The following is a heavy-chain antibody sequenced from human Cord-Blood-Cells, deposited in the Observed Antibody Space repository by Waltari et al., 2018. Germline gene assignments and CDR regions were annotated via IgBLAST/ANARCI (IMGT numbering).Heavy chain of an antibody. Sequence: QVQLVQSGAEVKKPGASVTVSCKASGYTFTSYAMPWVRQAPGQRLEWMGWINAGNGNTKYSQKFQGRVTITRDTSASTAYMELSSLRSEDTAVYYCARHYYDSSGYYFDYWGQGTLVTVSS. D-gene: IGHD3-22*01. CDR2: INAGNGNT. J-gene: IGHJ4*02. CDR3: ARHYYDSSGYYFDY. CDR1: GYTFTSYA. V-gene: IGHV1-3*01.